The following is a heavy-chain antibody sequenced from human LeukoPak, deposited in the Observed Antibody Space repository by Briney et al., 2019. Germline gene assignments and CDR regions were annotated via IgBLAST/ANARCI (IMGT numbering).Heavy chain of an antibody. Sequence: SETLSLTCTVSGGSISSSSYYWGWIRQPPGKGLEWIGYFSFPGSTKYNPSLKSRVTMSGDASKNQFSVRLYSVTAADTAVYYCARHRQSDADAFDFWGQGTMVTVSS. J-gene: IGHJ3*01. CDR1: GGSISSSSYY. CDR2: FSFPGST. CDR3: ARHRQSDADAFDF. V-gene: IGHV4-39*01.